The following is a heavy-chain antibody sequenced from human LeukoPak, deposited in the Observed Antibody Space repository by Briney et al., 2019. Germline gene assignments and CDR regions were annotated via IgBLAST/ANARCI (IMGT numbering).Heavy chain of an antibody. CDR3: TTGGYGGQFDY. D-gene: IGHD5-12*01. CDR1: GFPFSNAW. Sequence: KAGGSLRLSCAASGFPFSNAWMRWVRQAPGKGLQWVGRIKSKTDGGTTDYAAPVKGRFTISRDDSKNTLYLQMNSLKTEDTAVYYCTTGGYGGQFDYWGQGTLVTVSS. CDR2: IKSKTDGGTT. J-gene: IGHJ4*02. V-gene: IGHV3-15*01.